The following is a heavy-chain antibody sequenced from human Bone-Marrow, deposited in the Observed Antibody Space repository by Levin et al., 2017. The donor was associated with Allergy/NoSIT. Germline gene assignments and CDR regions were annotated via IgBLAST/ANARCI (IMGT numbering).Heavy chain of an antibody. CDR1: GFTFNNYH. CDR3: ASGSGFRGYTYGAFYFAS. V-gene: IGHV3-21*01. CDR2: ISSNSTYI. Sequence: GGSLRLSCAASGFTFNNYHMNWLRQAPGKGLEWVASISSNSTYIFYADSVKGRFTISRDNAKNSLFLQMNSLTAEDTAVYYCASGSGFRGYTYGAFYFASWGQGNLVTVSS. D-gene: IGHD5-18*01. J-gene: IGHJ4*02.